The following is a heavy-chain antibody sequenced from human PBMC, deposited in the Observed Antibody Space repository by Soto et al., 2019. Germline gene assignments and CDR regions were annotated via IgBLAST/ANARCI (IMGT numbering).Heavy chain of an antibody. J-gene: IGHJ4*02. CDR1: GFTFSTYA. CDR2: ISYDGINK. Sequence: QVQLVESGGGVVQPGRSLKLSCAASGFTFSTYAMHWLCQAPGKGLEWVAVISYDGINKYYADSVKGRFTISRDNSKNTLYLHMNSPRGEDTAVFYCARDGASYWGQGTPVIVSS. D-gene: IGHD3-16*01. V-gene: IGHV3-30-3*01. CDR3: ARDGASY.